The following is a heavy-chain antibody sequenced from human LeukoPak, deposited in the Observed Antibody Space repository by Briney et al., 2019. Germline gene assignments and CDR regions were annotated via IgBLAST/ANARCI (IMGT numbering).Heavy chain of an antibody. CDR1: GYTFTGYY. V-gene: IGHV1-2*02. CDR3: ARGDILTGYYRGYYYYYMDV. CDR2: INPNSGST. Sequence: ASVKVSCKASGYTFTGYYMHWVRQAPGQGLEWMGWINPNSGSTNYAQKFQGRVTMTRDTSISTAYMELSRLRSDDTAVYYCARGDILTGYYRGYYYYYMDVWGKGTTVTVSS. J-gene: IGHJ6*03. D-gene: IGHD3-9*01.